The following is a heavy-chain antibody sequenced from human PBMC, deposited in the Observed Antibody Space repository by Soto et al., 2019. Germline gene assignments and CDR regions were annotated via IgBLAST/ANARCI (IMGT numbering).Heavy chain of an antibody. CDR3: ASRTVTTFSRRWNWFDP. CDR2: IYYSGST. CDR1: GGTISSGGYY. D-gene: IGHD4-17*01. V-gene: IGHV4-31*03. Sequence: SVPMSLTSTVSGGTISSGGYYWSWNRKHPGKGLEWIGHIYYSGSTYYNPSLKSRVTISVDTSKNQFSLKLSSVTAADTAVYYCASRTVTTFSRRWNWFDPWGQGTLVTVSS. J-gene: IGHJ5*02.